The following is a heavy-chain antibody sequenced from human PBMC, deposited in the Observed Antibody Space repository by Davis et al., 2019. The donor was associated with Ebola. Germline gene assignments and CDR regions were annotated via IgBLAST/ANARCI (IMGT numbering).Heavy chain of an antibody. Sequence: AASVKVSCKASGYTFTGYYMHWVRQAPGQGLEWMGWINPNSGNTGYAQKFQGRVTMTRNTSISTAYMELSSLRSEDTAVYYCARAIRYFDWPTPYNWFDPWGQGTLVTVSS. CDR1: GYTFTGYY. CDR2: INPNSGNT. V-gene: IGHV1-8*02. D-gene: IGHD3-9*01. J-gene: IGHJ5*02. CDR3: ARAIRYFDWPTPYNWFDP.